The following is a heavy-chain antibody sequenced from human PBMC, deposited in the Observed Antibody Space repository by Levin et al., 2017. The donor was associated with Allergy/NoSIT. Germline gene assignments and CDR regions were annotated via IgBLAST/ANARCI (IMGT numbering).Heavy chain of an antibody. CDR2: ISYDGSNK. V-gene: IGHV3-30-3*01. D-gene: IGHD6-19*01. CDR3: ARDELTGYSSGWDDAFDI. Sequence: GESLKISCAASGFTFSSYAMHWVRQAPGKGLEWVAVISYDGSNKYYADSVKGRFTISRDNSKNTLYLQMNSLRAEDTAVYYCARDELTGYSSGWDDAFDIWGQGTMVTVSS. CDR1: GFTFSSYA. J-gene: IGHJ3*02.